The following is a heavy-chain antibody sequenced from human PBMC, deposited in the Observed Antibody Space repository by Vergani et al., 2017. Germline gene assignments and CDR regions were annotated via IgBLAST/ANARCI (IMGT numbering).Heavy chain of an antibody. Sequence: EKQLVQSGSETKKPGESLKISCQAFGYIFSNFWIGWVRQRPGRGLEWMGIIYAGDSDVRYSPSFQGQVTMSVDKSLSTAYLQLSSLKASDTATYYCAKTHDFSSLYSSYNWYDPWGQGTQVTVSS. CDR2: IYAGDSDV. V-gene: IGHV5-51*01. D-gene: IGHD3-3*01. CDR3: AKTHDFSSLYSSYNWYDP. CDR1: GYIFSNFW. J-gene: IGHJ5*02.